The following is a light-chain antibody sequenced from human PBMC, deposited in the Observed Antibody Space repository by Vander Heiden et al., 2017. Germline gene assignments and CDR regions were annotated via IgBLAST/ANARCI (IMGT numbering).Light chain of an antibody. Sequence: QSALTQPASVSGSPGQSITISCTGTSSDVGSYNLVSWYQQHPGKAPKLMIYEVSKRPSGVSNRFSGSKSGNTASLTITGLQAEDEAEYYCCSYAGSSTSWVFGGGTKLTVL. CDR2: EVS. CDR1: SSDVGSYNL. J-gene: IGLJ3*02. CDR3: CSYAGSSTSWV. V-gene: IGLV2-23*02.